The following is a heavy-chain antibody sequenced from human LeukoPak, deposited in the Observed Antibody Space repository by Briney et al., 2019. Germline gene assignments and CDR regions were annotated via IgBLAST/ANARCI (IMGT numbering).Heavy chain of an antibody. D-gene: IGHD2-2*02. Sequence: ASVKVSCKSSGYTFNNYGITWVRQAPGQGLEWMGWISVYDGDTTFAQKFQGRVAMSTDTSTTTAYMEVRSLRSDDSAVYFCARGGRRSGYTESDYWGQGTLVTVSS. V-gene: IGHV1-18*01. CDR2: ISVYDGDT. CDR1: GYTFNNYG. J-gene: IGHJ4*02. CDR3: ARGGRRSGYTESDY.